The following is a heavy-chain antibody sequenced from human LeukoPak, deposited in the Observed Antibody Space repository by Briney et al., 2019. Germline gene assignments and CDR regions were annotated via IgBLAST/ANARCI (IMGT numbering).Heavy chain of an antibody. CDR3: ARVAAAGFSFDY. CDR2: ISYDGSNK. Sequence: GGSLRLSCAASGFTFSSYAMHWVRQDPGKGLEWVAVISYDGSNKYYADSVKGRFTISRDNSKNTLYLQMNSLRAEDTAVYYCARVAAAGFSFDYWGQGTLVTVSS. V-gene: IGHV3-30*04. J-gene: IGHJ4*02. CDR1: GFTFSSYA. D-gene: IGHD6-13*01.